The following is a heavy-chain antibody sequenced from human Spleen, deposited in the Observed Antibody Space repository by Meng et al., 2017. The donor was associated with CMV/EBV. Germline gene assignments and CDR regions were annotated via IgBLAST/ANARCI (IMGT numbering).Heavy chain of an antibody. CDR2: ISGSGDNT. V-gene: IGHV3-23*01. D-gene: IGHD6-6*01. J-gene: IGHJ5*02. Sequence: GGSLRLSCAASGFTFRSYAMNWVRQAPGKGLEWVSAISGSGDNTYYADSVKGRLTISRDNSKNTVYLQMNNLRAEDTAVYYCAKDHLYSNSPLDPWGRGTLVTVSS. CDR3: AKDHLYSNSPLDP. CDR1: GFTFRSYA.